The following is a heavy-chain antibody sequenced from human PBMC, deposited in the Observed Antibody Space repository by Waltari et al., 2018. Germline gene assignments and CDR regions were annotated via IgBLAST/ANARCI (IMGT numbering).Heavy chain of an antibody. V-gene: IGHV4-38-2*01. CDR2: IYHSGSP. D-gene: IGHD2-2*01. J-gene: IGHJ4*02. Sequence: QVQLQESGPGLVKPSETLSLTCAVSGYSISSGYYWGWIRQPPGKGLEWIGSIYHSGSPYYTPPLKSRVTISVDPSKNQFPLRLGSVTAADTAVYYCASSPQDIVVVPAAMRFDYWGQGTLVTVSS. CDR1: GYSISSGYY. CDR3: ASSPQDIVVVPAAMRFDY.